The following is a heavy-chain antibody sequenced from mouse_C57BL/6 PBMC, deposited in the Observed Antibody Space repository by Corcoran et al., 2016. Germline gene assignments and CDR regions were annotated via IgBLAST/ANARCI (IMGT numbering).Heavy chain of an antibody. Sequence: QIQLVQSGPELKKPGETVKISCKASGYTFTTYGMSWVKQAPGKGLKWMGRINTYSGVPTYADDFKGRFAFSLETSASTAYLQINNLKNEDTATYFCARDGSSYDYFDYWGQGTTLTVSS. J-gene: IGHJ2*01. CDR1: GYTFTTYG. CDR3: ARDGSSYDYFDY. CDR2: INTYSGVP. V-gene: IGHV9-3*01. D-gene: IGHD1-1*01.